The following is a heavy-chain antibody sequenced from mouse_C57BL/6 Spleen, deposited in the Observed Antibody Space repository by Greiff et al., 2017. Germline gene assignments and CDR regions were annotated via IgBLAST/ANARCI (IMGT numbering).Heavy chain of an antibody. Sequence: EVKLVESGGGLVKPGGSLKLSCAASGFTFSSYAMSWVRQTPEKRLEWVATVSDGGSYTYYPDNVKGRFTISGDNAKNNLYLQMSHLKSEDTAMYYCARAYYSNTWFAYWGQGTLVTVSA. CDR1: GFTFSSYA. J-gene: IGHJ3*01. V-gene: IGHV5-4*03. CDR2: VSDGGSYT. D-gene: IGHD2-5*01. CDR3: ARAYYSNTWFAY.